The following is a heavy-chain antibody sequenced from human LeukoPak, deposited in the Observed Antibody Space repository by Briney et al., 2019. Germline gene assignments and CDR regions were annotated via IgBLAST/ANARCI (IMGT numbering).Heavy chain of an antibody. D-gene: IGHD1-14*01. CDR2: IYYSGST. Sequence: PSETLSLTCTVSGGSISSSSYYWGWIRQPPGTGLEWIGSIYYSGSTYYNPSLKSRVTISVDTSKNQFSLKLSSVTAADTAVYYCARQGTPPDWFDPWGQGTLVTVSS. J-gene: IGHJ5*02. CDR3: ARQGTPPDWFDP. V-gene: IGHV4-39*01. CDR1: GGSISSSSYY.